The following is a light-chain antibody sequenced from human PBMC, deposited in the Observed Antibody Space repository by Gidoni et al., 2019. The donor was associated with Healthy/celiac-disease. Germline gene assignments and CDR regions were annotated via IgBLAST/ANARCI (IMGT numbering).Light chain of an antibody. J-gene: IGKJ2*01. Sequence: PGTLSLSPGERATLSCRASQSVSSSYLAWYQQKPGQAPRLLIYGASSRAIGIPDRFSGSGSGTDFTLTISRLEPEDFAVYYCQQYGSSPLYTFGQGTKLEIK. CDR1: QSVSSSY. CDR2: GAS. V-gene: IGKV3-20*01. CDR3: QQYGSSPLYT.